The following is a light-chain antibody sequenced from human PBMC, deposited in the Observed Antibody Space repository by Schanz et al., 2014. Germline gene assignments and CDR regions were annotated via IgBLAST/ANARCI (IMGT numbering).Light chain of an antibody. J-gene: IGLJ3*02. CDR3: SSYTGSTSFWV. CDR2: EVS. V-gene: IGLV2-8*01. CDR1: SSDVGGYNF. Sequence: QSALTQPPSASGSPGQSVTISCTGTSSDVGGYNFVSWYQQHPGKAPKLMIYEVSNRPSGVPDRFSGSKSGNTASLTVSGLQAEDEADYYCSSYTGSTSFWVFGGGTKLTVL.